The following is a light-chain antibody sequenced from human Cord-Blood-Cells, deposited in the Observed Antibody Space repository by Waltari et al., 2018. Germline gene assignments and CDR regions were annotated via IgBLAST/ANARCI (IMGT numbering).Light chain of an antibody. Sequence: QTVVTQEPSLTVSPGGTVTLTCASTTGAVTSGYYPNWFQQKPGQAPRALIYSTRNKHPWTPARFSGSLLGGKAALTLSGVQPEDEAEYYCLLYYGGAQVFGGGTKLTVL. CDR3: LLYYGGAQV. V-gene: IGLV7-43*01. J-gene: IGLJ2*01. CDR1: TGAVTSGYY. CDR2: STR.